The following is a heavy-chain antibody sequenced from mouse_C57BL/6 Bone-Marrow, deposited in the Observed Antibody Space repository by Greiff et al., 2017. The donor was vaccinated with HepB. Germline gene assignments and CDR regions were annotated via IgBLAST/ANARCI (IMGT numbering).Heavy chain of an antibody. Sequence: QVQLKQPGAELVKPRASVKVSCKASGYTFTSYWMHWVKQRPGQGLEWIGRIHPSDSDTNYNQKFKGKATLTVDKSSSTAYMQLSSLTSEDSAVYYCAIQSYYYGSSYGENYFDYWGQGTTLTVSS. J-gene: IGHJ2*01. CDR1: GYTFTSYW. CDR2: IHPSDSDT. V-gene: IGHV1-74*01. CDR3: AIQSYYYGSSYGENYFDY. D-gene: IGHD1-1*01.